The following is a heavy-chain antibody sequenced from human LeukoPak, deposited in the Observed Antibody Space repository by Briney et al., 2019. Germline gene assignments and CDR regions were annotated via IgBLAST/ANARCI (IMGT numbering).Heavy chain of an antibody. V-gene: IGHV4-34*01. J-gene: IGHJ5*02. Sequence: SETLSLTCAVYGVSFSGYYWSWIRQPPGKGLEWIGEINHSGSTNYNPSLKSRVTISVDTSKNQFSLKLSSVTAADTAVYYCARGGSSWLYNWFDPWGQGTLVTVSS. CDR2: INHSGST. D-gene: IGHD6-13*01. CDR1: GVSFSGYY. CDR3: ARGGSSWLYNWFDP.